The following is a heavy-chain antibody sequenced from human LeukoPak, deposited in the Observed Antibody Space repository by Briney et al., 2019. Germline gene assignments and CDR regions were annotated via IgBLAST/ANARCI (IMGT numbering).Heavy chain of an antibody. Sequence: ASVKVSCKASGGTFSSYAITWVRQAPGQGLVWMGRIIPTLEVANYAQKFQGRVTITADKSTSTAYMELSSLRPEDTAVYYCARVISGTWLWFWGQGTLVTVSS. CDR1: GGTFSSYA. CDR3: ARVISGTWLWF. J-gene: IGHJ4*02. V-gene: IGHV1-69*04. CDR2: IIPTLEVA. D-gene: IGHD1-14*01.